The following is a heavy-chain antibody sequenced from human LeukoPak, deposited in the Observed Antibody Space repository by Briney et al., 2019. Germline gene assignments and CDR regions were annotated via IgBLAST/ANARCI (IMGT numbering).Heavy chain of an antibody. J-gene: IGHJ1*01. CDR2: IYYSGST. V-gene: IGHV4-59*01. CDR1: GGSISSYY. CDR3: ARSLAYSSSWGVYFQH. Sequence: SETLSLTCTVSGGSISSYYWSWIRQPPGKGLEWIGYIYYSGSTNYNPSLKSRVTISVDTSKNQFSLKLSSVTAADTAVYYCARSLAYSSSWGVYFQHWGQGTLVTVSS. D-gene: IGHD6-13*01.